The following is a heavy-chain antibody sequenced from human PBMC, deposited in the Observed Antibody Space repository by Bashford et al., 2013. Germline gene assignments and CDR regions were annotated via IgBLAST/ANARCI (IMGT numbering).Heavy chain of an antibody. D-gene: IGHD1-26*01. CDR2: INSDGSST. V-gene: IGHV3-74*01. CDR1: GFTFSSYW. CDR3: AKGYYWGWIRGERPFHI. J-gene: IGHJ3*02. Sequence: GSLRLSCAASGFTFSSYWMHWVRQTPGKGLVWVSRINSDGSSTTYADSVKGRFAISRDNAKNTLYLQMSSLRAEDTAIYYCAKGYYWGWIRGERPFHIVGPRDNGHRLL.